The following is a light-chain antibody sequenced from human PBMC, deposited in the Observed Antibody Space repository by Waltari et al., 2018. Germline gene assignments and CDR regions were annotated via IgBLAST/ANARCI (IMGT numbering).Light chain of an antibody. CDR2: WAS. Sequence: DIVMTQSPDSLAVSLGERATINCKSSQSVLYSSNNKNYLAWYQQKPGQPPKLLIYWASTRESGVPDRFSGSGSGTDFTLTISSLQAEDVAVYYCHQYHSGHTFGHGTKLEI. V-gene: IGKV4-1*01. CDR1: QSVLYSSNNKNY. CDR3: HQYHSGHT. J-gene: IGKJ2*01.